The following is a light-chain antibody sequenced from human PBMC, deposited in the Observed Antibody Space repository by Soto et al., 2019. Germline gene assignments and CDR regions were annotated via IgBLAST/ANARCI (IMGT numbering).Light chain of an antibody. V-gene: IGLV1-44*01. Sequence: QSVLTQPPSASGTPGQRVTISWSGSSSSIGSNTVNWYQQLPGTAPKLLIYGHNQRPSGVPDRFSGSKSGTSASLAISGLQSEDEADYYCAAWDDSLSGRVFGGGTKVTVL. CDR2: GHN. J-gene: IGLJ2*01. CDR3: AAWDDSLSGRV. CDR1: SSSIGSNT.